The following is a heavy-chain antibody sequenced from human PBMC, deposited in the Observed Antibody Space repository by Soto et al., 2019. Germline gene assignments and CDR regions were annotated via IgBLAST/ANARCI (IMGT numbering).Heavy chain of an antibody. J-gene: IGHJ4*02. Sequence: QVQLVQSGAEVKKPGASVKVSCKASGYTFTSYAMHWVRQAPGQRLEWMGWINAGNGNTKYSQKFQGRVTITRDTSASPAYMELSSLRSEDTAVYYCARDPSSGWYYFDYWGQGTLVTVSS. D-gene: IGHD6-19*01. CDR1: GYTFTSYA. V-gene: IGHV1-3*01. CDR2: INAGNGNT. CDR3: ARDPSSGWYYFDY.